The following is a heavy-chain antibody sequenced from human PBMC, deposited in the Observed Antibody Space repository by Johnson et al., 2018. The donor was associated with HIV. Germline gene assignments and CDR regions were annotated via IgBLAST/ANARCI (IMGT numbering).Heavy chain of an antibody. D-gene: IGHD2-2*01. V-gene: IGHV3-15*01. J-gene: IGHJ3*02. CDR2: IRSKTAGGTI. CDR1: GMAFSDLW. CDR3: ARGIQPDAFDI. Sequence: MQLVESGGGLVKPGRSLRLSCAASGMAFSDLWMNWVRQAPGKGLEWVGRIRSKTAGGTIEYAAPVKGRFTISRDDSKDTLYLQMNSLRGEDTAVYYCARGIQPDAFDIWGQGTMVTVSS.